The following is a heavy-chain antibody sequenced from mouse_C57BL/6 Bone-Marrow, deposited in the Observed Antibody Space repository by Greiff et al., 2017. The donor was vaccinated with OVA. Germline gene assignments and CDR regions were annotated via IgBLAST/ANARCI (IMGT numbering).Heavy chain of an antibody. D-gene: IGHD1-1*01. CDR1: GFNIKDDY. Sequence: EVQLQESGAELVRPGASVKLSCTASGFNIKDDYMHWVKQRPEQGLEWIGWIDPENGDTEYASKFQGKATITAATSSNTAYLQLSSLTSEDTAVYYCTYYGSSYGRYAMDYWGQGTSVTVSS. CDR2: IDPENGDT. J-gene: IGHJ4*01. V-gene: IGHV14-4*01. CDR3: TYYGSSYGRYAMDY.